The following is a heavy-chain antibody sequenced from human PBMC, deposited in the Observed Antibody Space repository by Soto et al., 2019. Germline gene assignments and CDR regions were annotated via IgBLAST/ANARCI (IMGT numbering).Heavy chain of an antibody. V-gene: IGHV3-23*01. CDR3: AKDLGDVVVVAATLGY. D-gene: IGHD2-15*01. J-gene: IGHJ4*02. Sequence: GGSLRLSCAASGFTFSSYAMSWVRQAPGKGLEWVSAISGSGGSTYYADSVKGRFTISRDNSKNTLYLQMNSLRAEDTAVYYCAKDLGDVVVVAATLGYWGQGTLVTVSS. CDR2: ISGSGGST. CDR1: GFTFSSYA.